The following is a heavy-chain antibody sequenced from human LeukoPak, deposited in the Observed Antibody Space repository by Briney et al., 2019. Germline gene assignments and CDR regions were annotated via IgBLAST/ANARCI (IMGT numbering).Heavy chain of an antibody. J-gene: IGHJ3*01. Sequence: GGSLRLSCAASGFTFSSYAMSWVRQAPGKGLEWVSAISGGGGSTYYADSVKGRFTISRDNSKNTLFLQMNGLRADDTAVYYCAVTGYSSRSPNVWGQGTMVTVSS. D-gene: IGHD6-13*01. CDR2: ISGGGGST. CDR3: AVTGYSSRSPNV. CDR1: GFTFSSYA. V-gene: IGHV3-23*01.